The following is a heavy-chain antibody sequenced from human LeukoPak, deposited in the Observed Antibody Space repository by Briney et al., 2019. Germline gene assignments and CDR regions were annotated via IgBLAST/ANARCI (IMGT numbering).Heavy chain of an antibody. CDR3: ARVQYYYDSSGYYYYFDY. V-gene: IGHV4-59*01. Sequence: SETLSLTCTVSGGSISSYYWSWIRQPPGKGLAWMGYIYYCGSTNYNPSLKRRVNISVDTSKNQFSLKLSSVTAADTAVYYCARVQYYYDSSGYYYYFDYWGQGTLVTVSS. J-gene: IGHJ4*02. CDR1: GGSISSYY. D-gene: IGHD3-22*01. CDR2: IYYCGST.